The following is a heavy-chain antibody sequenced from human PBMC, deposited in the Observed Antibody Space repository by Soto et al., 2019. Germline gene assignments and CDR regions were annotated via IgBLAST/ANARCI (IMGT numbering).Heavy chain of an antibody. D-gene: IGHD1-26*01. CDR2: IYHSGTT. V-gene: IGHV4-30-2*01. CDR3: AEGGGIPRYD. CDR1: GGSITSGGYS. J-gene: IGHJ4*02. Sequence: QLQLQESGSGLVKPSQTLSLTCAVPGGSITSGGYSWSWIRQPPGKGLEWIGYIYHSGTTYYNPSLNSRVTISVDRSKNKFSLKLTSVTAADTAVYYCAEGGGIPRYDWGQGTLVTVSS.